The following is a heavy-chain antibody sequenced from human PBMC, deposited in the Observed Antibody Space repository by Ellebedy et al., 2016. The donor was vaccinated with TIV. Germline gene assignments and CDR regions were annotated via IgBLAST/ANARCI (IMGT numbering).Heavy chain of an antibody. CDR3: ATGGVVPAALPFDY. J-gene: IGHJ4*02. V-gene: IGHV4-39*07. CDR1: GGSISSSSYY. D-gene: IGHD2-2*02. Sequence: SETLSLTXTVSGGSISSSSYYWGWIRQPPGKGLEWIGEIYHSGSTNYNPSLKSRVTISVDKSKNQFSLKLSSVTAADTAVYYCATGGVVPAALPFDYWGQGTLVTVSS. CDR2: IYHSGST.